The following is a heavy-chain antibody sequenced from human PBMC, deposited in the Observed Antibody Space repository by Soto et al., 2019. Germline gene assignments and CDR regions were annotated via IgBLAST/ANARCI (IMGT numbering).Heavy chain of an antibody. CDR1: GFTFISYA. CDR2: ISGSGGST. V-gene: IGHV3-23*01. CDR3: ARTYYDFWRPFDY. D-gene: IGHD3-3*01. J-gene: IGHJ4*02. Sequence: GGSLRLSCAASGFTFISYAMSWVRPVPGKGLEWVSAISGSGGSTYYADSVKGRFTISRDNSKNTLYLQMGSLRAEDMAVYYCARTYYDFWRPFDYWGQGTLVTVSS.